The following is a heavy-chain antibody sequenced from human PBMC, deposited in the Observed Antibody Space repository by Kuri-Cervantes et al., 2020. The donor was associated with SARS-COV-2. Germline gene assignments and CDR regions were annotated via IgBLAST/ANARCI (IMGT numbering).Heavy chain of an antibody. CDR3: VKSYLVGIAARPLSSLGMDV. V-gene: IGHV3-30*02. CDR1: GFTFSSYG. D-gene: IGHD6-6*01. J-gene: IGHJ6*02. Sequence: GGSLRLSCAASGFTFSSYGMHWVRQAPGKGLEWVAVIWYDGSNKYYADSVKGRFTISRDNSKNTLYLQMNSLRAEDTAVYYCVKSYLVGIAARPLSSLGMDVWGQGTTVTVSS. CDR2: IWYDGSNK.